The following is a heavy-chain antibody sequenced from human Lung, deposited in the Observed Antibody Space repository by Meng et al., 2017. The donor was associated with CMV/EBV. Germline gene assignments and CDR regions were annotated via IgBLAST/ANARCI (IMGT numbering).Heavy chain of an antibody. D-gene: IGHD2-15*01. Sequence: AEVNRPGASVKVSGKASGYTVTSYDINWVRQATGQGLEWMGWMNPNSGNTGYAQKFQGTVTMTRNTSISTAYMELSSLRSEDTAVYYCARGYCSGGSCPVFDPWGQGTLVTVSS. J-gene: IGHJ5*02. CDR3: ARGYCSGGSCPVFDP. CDR1: GYTVTSYD. V-gene: IGHV1-8*01. CDR2: MNPNSGNT.